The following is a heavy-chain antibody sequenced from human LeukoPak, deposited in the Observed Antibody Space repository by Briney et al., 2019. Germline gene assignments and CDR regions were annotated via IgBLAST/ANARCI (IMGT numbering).Heavy chain of an antibody. V-gene: IGHV3-21*01. J-gene: IGHJ5*02. CDR3: ARAEMTTITYPES. CDR1: GFIFSGYW. Sequence: GGSLRLSCAASGFIFSGYWMSWVRQAPGTGLEWVASITSSSSHVYCADSVKGRFTISRDNAKDSLYLQMNSLRAEDTAVYYCARAEMTTITYPESWGQGTPVTVSS. D-gene: IGHD5-24*01. CDR2: ITSSSSHV.